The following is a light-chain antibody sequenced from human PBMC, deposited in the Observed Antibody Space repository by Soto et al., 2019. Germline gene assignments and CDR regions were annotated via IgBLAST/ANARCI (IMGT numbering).Light chain of an antibody. J-gene: IGLJ3*02. CDR2: DVT. CDR1: SSDIGGYNY. V-gene: IGLV2-11*01. Sequence: QSALTQPRSVSGSPGQSFTISCTGTSSDIGGYNYVLWYQQHPGKAPKLMIYDVTKRPSGVPDRFSGSKSGNTASLTISGLQADDEADYYCCSYAGSYTWVFGGGTKLTVL. CDR3: CSYAGSYTWV.